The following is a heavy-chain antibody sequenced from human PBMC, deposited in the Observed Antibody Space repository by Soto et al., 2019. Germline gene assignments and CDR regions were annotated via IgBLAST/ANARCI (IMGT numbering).Heavy chain of an antibody. D-gene: IGHD3-3*01. V-gene: IGHV1-24*01. J-gene: IGHJ5*02. Sequence: ASVKVSCKVSGYTLTELSMHWVRQAPGKGLEWMGGFDPEDGETIYAQKFRGRVTMTEDTSTDTAYMELSSLRSEDTAVYYCATGTLQTYYDFWSGYSWGQGTLVTVSS. CDR1: GYTLTELS. CDR2: FDPEDGET. CDR3: ATGTLQTYYDFWSGYS.